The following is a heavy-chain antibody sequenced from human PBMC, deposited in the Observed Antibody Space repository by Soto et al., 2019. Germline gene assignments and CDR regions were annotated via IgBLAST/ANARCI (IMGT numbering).Heavy chain of an antibody. D-gene: IGHD2-8*01. CDR3: ARGGVSVRRGLFDP. V-gene: IGHV5-51*01. J-gene: IGHJ5*02. Sequence: GESLKISCEGSGYTFSSYWIAWVRQMPGKGLEWMGMIYPGDSDTRYSPSFQGQVTISADRSISTAYLQWSSLQASDTAMYYCARGGVSVRRGLFDPWGQGTLVTVSS. CDR1: GYTFSSYW. CDR2: IYPGDSDT.